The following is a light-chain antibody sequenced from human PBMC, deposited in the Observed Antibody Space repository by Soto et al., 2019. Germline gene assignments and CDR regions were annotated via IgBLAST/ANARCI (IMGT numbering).Light chain of an antibody. CDR3: QQYNNWPLT. Sequence: EIVLTQSPGTLSLSPGDRATLSCRASQTISSNYLAWYQQKLGQAPRLLIFGASRRATGIPDRFSGSGSGTDFTLTITRLESEDFAVYYCQQYNNWPLTFGGGTKVDIK. V-gene: IGKV3-20*01. CDR1: QTISSNY. J-gene: IGKJ4*01. CDR2: GAS.